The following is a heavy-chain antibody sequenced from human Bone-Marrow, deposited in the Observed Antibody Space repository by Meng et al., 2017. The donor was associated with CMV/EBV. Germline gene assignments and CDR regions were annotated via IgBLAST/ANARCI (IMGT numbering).Heavy chain of an antibody. CDR2: ISSSGSTI. D-gene: IGHD6-19*01. V-gene: IGHV3-11*01. J-gene: IGHJ4*02. Sequence: GESLKISCAASGFTFSDYYMSWIRQAPGKGLEWVSYISSSGSTIYYADSVKGRFTISRDNAKNSLYLQMNSRRAEDTAVYYCIKDFDSTGWYDEDFWGQGTLVTVSS. CDR3: IKDFDSTGWYDEDF. CDR1: GFTFSDYY.